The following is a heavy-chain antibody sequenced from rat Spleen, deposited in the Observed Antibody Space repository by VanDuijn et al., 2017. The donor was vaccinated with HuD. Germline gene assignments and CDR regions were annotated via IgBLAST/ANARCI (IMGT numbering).Heavy chain of an antibody. CDR2: ISTGGGNT. J-gene: IGHJ2*01. CDR1: GFTFSSFP. D-gene: IGHD1-9*01. V-gene: IGHV5-25*01. CDR3: ARRHYGYTDYFDY. Sequence: EVQLVESGGGLVQPGRSLKLSCAASGFTFSSFPMAWVRQAPTKGLEWVASISTGGGNTYYRDSVKGRFTISRDNAKSTLSLQMDSLRSEDTATYYCARRHYGYTDYFDYWGQGVMVTVSS.